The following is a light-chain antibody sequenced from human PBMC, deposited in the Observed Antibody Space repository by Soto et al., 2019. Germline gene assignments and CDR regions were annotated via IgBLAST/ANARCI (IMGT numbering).Light chain of an antibody. Sequence: IQVTQSPSSLSASVGDRVTITCRASQGIRDYLGWYQQKPGKAPKLLIYAASRLQSGVPSRFSGSEFATDFTLTISGRQPEDFATYYCHQVNSYPHTLGQGTKLEIK. J-gene: IGKJ2*01. CDR1: QGIRDY. CDR2: AAS. V-gene: IGKV1-9*01. CDR3: HQVNSYPHT.